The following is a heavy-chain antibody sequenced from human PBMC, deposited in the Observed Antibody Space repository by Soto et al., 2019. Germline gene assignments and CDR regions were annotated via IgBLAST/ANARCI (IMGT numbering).Heavy chain of an antibody. CDR1: GGSISSYY. Sequence: PSETLPLTCTVSGGSISSYYWSWIRQPAGKGLEWIGRIYTSGSTNYNPSLKSRVTMSVDTSKNQFSLKLSSVTAADTAVYYCARDGRYLGYYYGMDVWGQGTTVTVSS. V-gene: IGHV4-4*07. CDR3: ARDGRYLGYYYGMDV. CDR2: IYTSGST. J-gene: IGHJ6*02. D-gene: IGHD1-26*01.